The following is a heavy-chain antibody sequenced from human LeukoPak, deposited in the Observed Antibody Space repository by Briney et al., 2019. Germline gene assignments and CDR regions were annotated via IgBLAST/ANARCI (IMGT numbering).Heavy chain of an antibody. CDR2: INPSGGTT. CDR3: ARGAWFGELNDTFDY. V-gene: IGHV1-2*02. D-gene: IGHD3-10*01. J-gene: IGHJ4*02. CDR1: GYTFTGYY. Sequence: ASVKVSCKASGYTFTGYYMHWVRQAPGQGLEWMGIINPSGGTTNYAQKFRGRVTRTRDTSISTAYMELSRLRSDDTAVYYCARGAWFGELNDTFDYWGQGTLVTVSS.